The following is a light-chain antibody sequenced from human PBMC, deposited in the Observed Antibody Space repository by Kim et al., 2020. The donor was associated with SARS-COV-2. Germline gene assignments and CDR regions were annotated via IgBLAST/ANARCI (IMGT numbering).Light chain of an antibody. CDR2: VAS. CDR1: QSITSH. J-gene: IGKJ2*01. Sequence: DIQMTQSPASLSASVGDSVTITCRASQSITSHLNWYQQKPGKAPKLLIYVASRLQSGVPSRFSGSGSGTDFTLIISSLQPEDSATYYCQQSYNTPHEYTFGQGTKLEI. V-gene: IGKV1-39*01. CDR3: QQSYNTPHEYT.